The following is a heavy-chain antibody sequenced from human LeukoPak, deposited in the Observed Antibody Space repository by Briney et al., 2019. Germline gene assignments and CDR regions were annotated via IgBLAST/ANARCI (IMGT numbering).Heavy chain of an antibody. Sequence: GGSLRLSCAASGFTFSVYPMNWVRQAPGKGLEWVSGISPSGDIRYYADSVKGRFTISRDNSKNTLYLEVISLTAEDTAVYYCAKDDAWLRFGEWSQGTLVTVSS. CDR3: AKDDAWLRFGE. CDR1: GFTFSVYP. CDR2: ISPSGDIR. J-gene: IGHJ4*02. V-gene: IGHV3-23*01. D-gene: IGHD3-10*01.